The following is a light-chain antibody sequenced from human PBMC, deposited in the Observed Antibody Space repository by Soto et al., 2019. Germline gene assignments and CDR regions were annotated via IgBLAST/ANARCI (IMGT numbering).Light chain of an antibody. V-gene: IGKV3-15*01. CDR2: GAS. J-gene: IGKJ1*01. Sequence: EIVMTQSPATLSVSPGERATLSCRASQSVSSNLAWYQQKPGQAPRLLIYGASTRATGIPARFSGSGSGTDCTLTISSLQSEDFAFYYCQQYNNWSRTFGQGTKVEIK. CDR1: QSVSSN. CDR3: QQYNNWSRT.